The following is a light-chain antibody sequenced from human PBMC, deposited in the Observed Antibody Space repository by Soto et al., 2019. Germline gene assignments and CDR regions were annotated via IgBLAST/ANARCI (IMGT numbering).Light chain of an antibody. Sequence: QPVLTQPPSVSGAPGQRVTISCTGSSSNIGTDYDVHWYQQFPGSAPKLLIYADSIRPSGVPDRFAGSKSGTSASRASTGLQAEDEAVYYCQSYDSGLSGVVFGGGTKVTV. V-gene: IGLV1-40*01. CDR2: ADS. CDR1: SSNIGTDYD. CDR3: QSYDSGLSGVV. J-gene: IGLJ3*02.